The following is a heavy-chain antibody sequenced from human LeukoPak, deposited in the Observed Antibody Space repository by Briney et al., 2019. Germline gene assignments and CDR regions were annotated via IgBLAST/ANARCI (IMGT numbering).Heavy chain of an antibody. J-gene: IGHJ6*03. V-gene: IGHV1-69*05. CDR2: IIPIFGTA. Sequence: SVKVSCKASGGTFSSYAISWVRQAPGQGLEWMGGIIPIFGTANYAQKFQGRVTITTDESTSTAYMELSSLRSEDTAVYYCARGSEEYSSSWYNYYYYYMDVWGKGTTVTVSS. D-gene: IGHD6-13*01. CDR1: GGTFSSYA. CDR3: ARGSEEYSSSWYNYYYYYMDV.